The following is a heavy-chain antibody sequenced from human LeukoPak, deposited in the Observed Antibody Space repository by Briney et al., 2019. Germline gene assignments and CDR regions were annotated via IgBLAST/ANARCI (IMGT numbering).Heavy chain of an antibody. J-gene: IGHJ1*01. CDR3: AKDQFYYDNRGNPTEH. V-gene: IGHV3-23*01. Sequence: PGGSLRLSCAASGFTFSSYAVSRVRQAPGKGLEWVSAIGSGGTTFYADSVKGRFTISRDNSKNTLYLQMNSLRAEDTAVYYCAKDQFYYDNRGNPTEHTGQG. D-gene: IGHD3-22*01. CDR1: GFTFSSYA. CDR2: IGSGGTT.